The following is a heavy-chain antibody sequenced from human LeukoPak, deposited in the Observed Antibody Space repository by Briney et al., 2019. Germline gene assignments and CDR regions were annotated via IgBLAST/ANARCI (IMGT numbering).Heavy chain of an antibody. J-gene: IGHJ4*02. V-gene: IGHV4-59*08. D-gene: IGHD2-15*01. CDR2: IHYSGTT. CDR3: ARSAGKIDY. CDR1: GGSINSYY. Sequence: SETLSLTCTVSGGSINSYYRSWVRQPPGKGLEWIGYIHYSGTTKYNPSLKSRVTISVETSKNHFSLKLSPVTAADTAVYFCARSAGKIDYWGQGTLVTVSS.